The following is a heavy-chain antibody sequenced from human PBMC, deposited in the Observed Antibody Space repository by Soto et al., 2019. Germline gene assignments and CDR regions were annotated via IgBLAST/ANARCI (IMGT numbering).Heavy chain of an antibody. J-gene: IGHJ4*02. CDR2: ISYDGSNK. V-gene: IGHV3-30-3*01. Sequence: GGSLRLSCAASGFTFSSYAMHWVRQAPGKGLGWVAVISYDGSNKYYGDSVKGRFTISRDNSKNTLYLQMNSLRAEDTSVYYCARGTTGLYSGYDWWGQGTLVTGSS. D-gene: IGHD5-12*01. CDR1: GFTFSSYA. CDR3: ARGTTGLYSGYDW.